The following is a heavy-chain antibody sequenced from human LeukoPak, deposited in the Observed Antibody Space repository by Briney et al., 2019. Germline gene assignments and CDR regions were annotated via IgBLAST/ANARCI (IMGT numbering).Heavy chain of an antibody. CDR3: ATVCSSSWYRTYYFDY. D-gene: IGHD6-13*01. CDR2: ISGSGGST. Sequence: GGSLRLSCAASGFTFSSYAMSWVRQAPGKGLEWVSAISGSGGSTYYADSVKGRFTISRDNSKNTLYLQMNSLRAEDTAVYYCATVCSSSWYRTYYFDYWGQGTLVTVSS. V-gene: IGHV3-23*01. J-gene: IGHJ4*02. CDR1: GFTFSSYA.